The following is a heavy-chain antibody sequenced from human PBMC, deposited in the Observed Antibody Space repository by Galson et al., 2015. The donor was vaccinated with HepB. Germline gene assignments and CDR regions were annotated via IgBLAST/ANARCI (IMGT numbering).Heavy chain of an antibody. CDR3: ARIARGDCDY. CDR2: IRSKGEGGTM. V-gene: IGHV3-15*01. CDR1: GLTFSNVW. J-gene: IGHJ4*02. Sequence: SLRLSCAVSGLTFSNVWMAWVRQAPGKGLEWIGRIRSKGEGGTMDYAASVEGRFTISRDDSKNTLYLQMNSLQIEDTGVYYCARIARGDCDYWGQGTPVTVSS. D-gene: IGHD3-3*01.